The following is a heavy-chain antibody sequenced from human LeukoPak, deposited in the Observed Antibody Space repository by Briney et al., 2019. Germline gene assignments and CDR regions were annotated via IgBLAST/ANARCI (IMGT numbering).Heavy chain of an antibody. D-gene: IGHD5-18*01. CDR1: GGTFSSYA. CDR3: ARGYTQGKYYYYYGMDV. Sequence: ASVKVSCKASGGTFSSYAISWVRQAPGQGLEWMGRIIPILGIANYAQKFQGRVTITADKSTSTAYMELSSLRSEDTAVYYCARGYTQGKYYYYYGMDVWGQGTTVTVPS. V-gene: IGHV1-69*04. J-gene: IGHJ6*02. CDR2: IIPILGIA.